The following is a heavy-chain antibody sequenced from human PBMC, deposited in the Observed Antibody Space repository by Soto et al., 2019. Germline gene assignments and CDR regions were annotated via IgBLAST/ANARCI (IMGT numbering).Heavy chain of an antibody. CDR2: VTVTGGST. V-gene: IGHV3-23*01. Sequence: PGGSLRLSCAASAISFNTYGVTWVRQAPGKGLEWVSTVTVTGGSTYYADSVKGRFTISRDRSNYTVSLLLNSLRVEDTAIYYGAGPRRPEGWFDPWGQGTLGSVAS. CDR1: AISFNTYG. J-gene: IGHJ5*02. CDR3: AGPRRPEGWFDP.